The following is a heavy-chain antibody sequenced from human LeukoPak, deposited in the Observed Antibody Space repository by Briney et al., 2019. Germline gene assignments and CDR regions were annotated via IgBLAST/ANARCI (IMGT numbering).Heavy chain of an antibody. V-gene: IGHV5-51*01. CDR1: GYSFTSYR. CDR2: IYPGDSDT. Sequence: GESLKISCKGSGYSFTSYRIGWVRQMPGKGLEWMGIIYPGDSDTRYSPSFQGQVTISADKSISTAYLQWSSLKASDTAMYYCARQKRGILTAKPYAFDIWGQGTMVTVSS. CDR3: ARQKRGILTAKPYAFDI. D-gene: IGHD3-9*01. J-gene: IGHJ3*02.